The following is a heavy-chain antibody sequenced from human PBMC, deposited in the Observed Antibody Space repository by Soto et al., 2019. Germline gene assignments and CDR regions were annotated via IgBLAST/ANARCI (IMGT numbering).Heavy chain of an antibody. J-gene: IGHJ5*02. D-gene: IGHD2-8*01. CDR3: AREHCTNGVCYRGYNWFDP. Sequence: PSETLSLTCSVSGGSFRDHYWTWIRQPPGKGLEWIGYISYSGYTNYKVSLKSRLTMSVDMPNNQFSLKLNSLTAADTAVYYCAREHCTNGVCYRGYNWFDPWGQGTLVTVSS. CDR1: GGSFRDHY. V-gene: IGHV4-59*11. CDR2: ISYSGYT.